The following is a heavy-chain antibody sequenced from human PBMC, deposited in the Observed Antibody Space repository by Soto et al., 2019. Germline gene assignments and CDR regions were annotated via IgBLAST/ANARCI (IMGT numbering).Heavy chain of an antibody. CDR3: ARDGYSYGSPFDY. V-gene: IGHV3-48*03. CDR1: GFTFSSYE. CDR2: ISTSGDTK. J-gene: IGHJ4*02. Sequence: PGGSLRLSCAASGFTFSSYEMNWVRQAPGKGLEWVSYISTSGDTKYYADSVKGRFTISRDNAKNPVYLQMNSLRAEDTAVYYCARDGYSYGSPFDYWGQGTLVTVSS. D-gene: IGHD5-18*01.